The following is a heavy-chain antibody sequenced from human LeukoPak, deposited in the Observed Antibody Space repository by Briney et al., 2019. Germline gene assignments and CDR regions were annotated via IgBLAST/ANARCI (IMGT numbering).Heavy chain of an antibody. J-gene: IGHJ4*02. CDR2: IYSGDST. CDR3: TRAPGSGYDPRNRFFDY. Sequence: GGSLRLSCEASGFTFKNAWMIWVRQAPGKGLEWVSVIYSGDSTYYADSVKGRFTISRDNSKNTLYLQMNSLRTEDTALYYCTRAPGSGYDPRNRFFDYWGQGTLVTVSS. CDR1: GFTFKNAW. D-gene: IGHD5-12*01. V-gene: IGHV3-53*01.